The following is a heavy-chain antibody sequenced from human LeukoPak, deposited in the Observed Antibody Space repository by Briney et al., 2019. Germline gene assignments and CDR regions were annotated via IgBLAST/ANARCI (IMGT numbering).Heavy chain of an antibody. J-gene: IGHJ4*02. V-gene: IGHV3-48*03. Sequence: QPGGSLRLSCAASGFTFSSYEMNWVRQAPGKGLEWVSYISGSGRTMSYADFVKGRFTISRDNAKNSLYLQMNSLRVEDTAVYHCARGGLYGYDVFDYWGQGTLVTVSS. D-gene: IGHD5-12*01. CDR2: ISGSGRTM. CDR3: ARGGLYGYDVFDY. CDR1: GFTFSSYE.